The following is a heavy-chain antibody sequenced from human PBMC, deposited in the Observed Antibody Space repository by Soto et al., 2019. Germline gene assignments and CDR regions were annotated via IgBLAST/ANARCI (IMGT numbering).Heavy chain of an antibody. Sequence: ASVKVSCKASGYTFTGYYMHWVRQAPGQGLEWMGWINPNSGGTNYAQKFQGWVTMTRDTSISTAYMELSRLRSDDTAVYYCARTRGVGATVDYYYGMDVWGQGTTVTVSS. V-gene: IGHV1-2*04. CDR3: ARTRGVGATVDYYYGMDV. CDR2: INPNSGGT. D-gene: IGHD1-26*01. J-gene: IGHJ6*02. CDR1: GYTFTGYY.